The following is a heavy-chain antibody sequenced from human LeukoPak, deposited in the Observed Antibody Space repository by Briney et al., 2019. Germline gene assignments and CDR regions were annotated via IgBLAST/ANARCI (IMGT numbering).Heavy chain of an antibody. J-gene: IGHJ4*02. Sequence: GGSLRLSCAASGFTFSSYAMTWVRQAPGKGLEWVSDISVSGGNTYYADSVQGRFIISRDNSKNTLNLQMNSLRVEDTAVYYCAKGASGSYHTPYDYWGQGSLVTVSP. CDR2: ISVSGGNT. D-gene: IGHD1-26*01. CDR3: AKGASGSYHTPYDY. CDR1: GFTFSSYA. V-gene: IGHV3-23*01.